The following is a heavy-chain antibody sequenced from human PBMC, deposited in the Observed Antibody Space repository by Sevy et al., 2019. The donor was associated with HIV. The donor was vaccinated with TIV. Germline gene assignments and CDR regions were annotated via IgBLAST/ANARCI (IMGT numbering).Heavy chain of an antibody. CDR3: ARGAGYSGGYAPFDS. Sequence: SEILSLTCTVSGASISSHYWSWIRQSPGKGLEWIADTYNTGSSNDNASLKSRVTISVDTSKNQFSLNLRAVTAADTAVYFCARGAGYSGGYAPFDSWGQGSLVTVSS. V-gene: IGHV4-59*11. D-gene: IGHD2-15*01. CDR2: TYNTGSS. CDR1: GASISSHY. J-gene: IGHJ4*02.